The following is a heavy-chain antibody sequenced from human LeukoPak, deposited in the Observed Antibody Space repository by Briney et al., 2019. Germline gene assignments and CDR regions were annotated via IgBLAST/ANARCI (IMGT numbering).Heavy chain of an antibody. J-gene: IGHJ4*02. CDR1: VYTFTNFY. CDR3: ARRPINCIIANCYVDY. V-gene: IGHV1-2*02. D-gene: IGHD3-3*02. CDR2: MNPNSGDT. Sequence: GASVKVSCKASVYTFTNFYIHWVRQAPGQGLEWMGWMNPNSGDTSYAREFQDRVTMTRDTSLNPAYMELSRLRSDDTAVYFCARRPINCIIANCYVDYWGQRTLVTVSS.